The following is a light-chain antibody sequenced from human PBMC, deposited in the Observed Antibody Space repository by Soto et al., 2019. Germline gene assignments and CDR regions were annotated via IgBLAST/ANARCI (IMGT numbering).Light chain of an antibody. Sequence: IVLTQSPGTLSLSPGERAILTCRASQSVTSSYLAWYQQRPGQAPRLLIYGASTRATGIPDRFSGSGSGTDFTLAISRLAPEDFAMYYCHQYGSSPLTFGPGTKVDIK. CDR2: GAS. CDR3: HQYGSSPLT. CDR1: QSVTSSY. V-gene: IGKV3-20*01. J-gene: IGKJ3*01.